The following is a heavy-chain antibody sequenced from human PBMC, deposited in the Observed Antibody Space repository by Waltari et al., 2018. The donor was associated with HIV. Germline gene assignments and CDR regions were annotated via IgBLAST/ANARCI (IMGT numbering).Heavy chain of an antibody. J-gene: IGHJ1*01. CDR3: ARSPRGEQWLAY. D-gene: IGHD6-19*01. V-gene: IGHV4-39*01. CDR2: IFYNGSA. CDR1: GGSINSSSYF. Sequence: QLQLQESGPGLVQPSETLSLTCTVSGGSINSSSYFWGWLRQSPGQGLDWIGSIFYNGSANYNPSLKSRATLSVDTSKNQFSLKLNSVTAADTAVYYCARSPRGEQWLAYWGQGTLVTVSS.